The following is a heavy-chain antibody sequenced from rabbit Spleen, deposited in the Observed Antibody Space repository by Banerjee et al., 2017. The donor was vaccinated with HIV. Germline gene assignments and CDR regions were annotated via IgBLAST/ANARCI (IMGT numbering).Heavy chain of an antibody. J-gene: IGHJ4*01. CDR3: ARDLAGVIGWNFAM. CDR2: IELDSSAFT. D-gene: IGHD4-1*01. Sequence: QEQLVESGGGLVQPEGSLTLTCTASGVSFSGSSYMCWVRQAPGKGLEWIGCIELDSSAFTYFAHWANGRFTITKTSSTKVTLQVTSLTAADTATYFCARDLAGVIGWNFAMWGPGTLVTVS. CDR1: GVSFSGSSY. V-gene: IGHV1S45*01.